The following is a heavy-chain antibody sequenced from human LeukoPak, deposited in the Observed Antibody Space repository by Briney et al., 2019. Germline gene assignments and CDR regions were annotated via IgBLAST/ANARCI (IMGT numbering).Heavy chain of an antibody. Sequence: GGSLRLSCVLSTFTKAWMNWVRQAPGKGLEWVGRVKNRGDGMATDYAAPVKGRFIISRDDSKKTVYLQMDSLKTEDTAVYFCTTEYFGGFEYWGQGTLVTLSS. V-gene: IGHV3-15*07. CDR3: TTEYFGGFEY. CDR2: VKNRGDGMAT. D-gene: IGHD3-16*01. J-gene: IGHJ4*02. CDR1: TFTKAW.